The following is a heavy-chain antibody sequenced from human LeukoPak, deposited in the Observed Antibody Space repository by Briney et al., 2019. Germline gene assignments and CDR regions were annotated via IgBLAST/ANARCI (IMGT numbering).Heavy chain of an antibody. CDR1: GVTFNTYW. CDR3: ARAVAGTYFDY. Sequence: PGGSLRLFCAGSGVTFNTYWMHWVRHAPGKGLVWVSRINSDGSSTSYADSVKGRFTISRDNAKNTLYLQMNSLRADDTAVYYCARAVAGTYFDYWGQGALVTVSS. CDR2: INSDGSST. D-gene: IGHD6-19*01. J-gene: IGHJ4*02. V-gene: IGHV3-74*01.